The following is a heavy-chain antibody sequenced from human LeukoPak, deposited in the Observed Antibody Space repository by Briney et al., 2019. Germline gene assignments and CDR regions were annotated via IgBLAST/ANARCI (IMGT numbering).Heavy chain of an antibody. V-gene: IGHV4-30-4*01. D-gene: IGHD3-16*01. CDR2: IYYSGST. Sequence: SETLSLTCTVSGGSISSGDYYWRWIRQPPGKGLEWIGYIYYSGSTYYNPSLKSRVTISEDTSKNQFSLKLSSVTAADTAVYYCARDARWLRRIDYWGQGTLVTVSS. J-gene: IGHJ4*02. CDR3: ARDARWLRRIDY. CDR1: GGSISSGDYY.